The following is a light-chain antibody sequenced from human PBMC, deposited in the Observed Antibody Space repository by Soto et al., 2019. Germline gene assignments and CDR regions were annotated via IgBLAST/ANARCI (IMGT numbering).Light chain of an antibody. CDR3: HQDNDWPLT. CDR1: QSASSN. J-gene: IGKJ1*01. V-gene: IGKV3-15*01. CDR2: GAS. Sequence: EVVMTQYPATLSVSPGDRATLSCRSSQSASSNLAWYQQRPGQAPRLLIYGASTRAAGIPARFSGSGSATEFTLNISSLQYHDFAVYYCHQDNDWPLTFGQGTKVEIK.